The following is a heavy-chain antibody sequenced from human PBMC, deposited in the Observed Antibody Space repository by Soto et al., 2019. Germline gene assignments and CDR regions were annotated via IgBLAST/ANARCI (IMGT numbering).Heavy chain of an antibody. CDR3: VRAPYSSDI. J-gene: IGHJ4*02. Sequence: ASVKVSCKASGYPFTSFFIHWVRQAPGQGLEWVGVINPRGGSANYAQKFQGRLTLTRDTSSTTVYLDLSSLKSEDTALYFCVRAPYSSDIWGQGTLVTVSS. V-gene: IGHV1-46*01. CDR2: INPRGGSA. CDR1: GYPFTSFF.